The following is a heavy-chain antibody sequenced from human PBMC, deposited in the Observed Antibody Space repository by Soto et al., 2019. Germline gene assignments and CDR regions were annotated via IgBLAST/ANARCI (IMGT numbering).Heavy chain of an antibody. CDR3: ANHESHRIAAAGTGPPWFDP. V-gene: IGHV3-23*01. CDR2: ISGSGGST. D-gene: IGHD6-13*01. CDR1: GFTFSSYA. Sequence: GGSLRLSCAASGFTFSSYAMSWVRQAPGKGLEWVSAISGSGGSTYYADSVKGRFTISRDNSKNTLYLQMNSLRAEDTAVYYCANHESHRIAAAGTGPPWFDPWGQGTLVTVSS. J-gene: IGHJ5*02.